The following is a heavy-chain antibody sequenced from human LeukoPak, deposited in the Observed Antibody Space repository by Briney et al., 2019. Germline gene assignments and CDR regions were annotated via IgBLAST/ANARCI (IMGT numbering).Heavy chain of an antibody. CDR2: IKDDGSEE. D-gene: IGHD1-14*01. CDR1: GFTFSSYG. CDR3: ARARIDY. J-gene: IGHJ4*02. V-gene: IGHV3-7*04. Sequence: GGSLRLSCVASGFTFSSYGMTWVRQAPGKGLEWVANIKDDGSEEYSGDSVKGRFTISRDNPKNSLYLQMSSLRAEDTAVYYCARARIDYWGQGTLVTVSS.